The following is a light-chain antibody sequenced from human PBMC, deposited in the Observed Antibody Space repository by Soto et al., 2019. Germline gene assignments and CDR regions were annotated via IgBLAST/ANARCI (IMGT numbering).Light chain of an antibody. CDR1: QSVSSN. CDR2: DAS. Sequence: EIVMTQSPATLSVSPGERATLSCRASQSVSSNLAWYQQKPGQAPRLLIYDASTRAAGIPARFSGGGSRTEFTLTINRLQSEDFAVYFCQQYNDWTPWTFGQGTNVEV. V-gene: IGKV3-15*01. J-gene: IGKJ1*01. CDR3: QQYNDWTPWT.